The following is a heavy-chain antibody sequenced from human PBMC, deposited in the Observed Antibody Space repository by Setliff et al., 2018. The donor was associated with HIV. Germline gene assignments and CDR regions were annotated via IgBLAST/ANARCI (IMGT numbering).Heavy chain of an antibody. D-gene: IGHD1-26*01. CDR2: INHSGST. CDR3: ARGSIGLGSYRNAYYFDF. V-gene: IGHV4-34*01. CDR1: GESFSGYY. Sequence: PSETLSLTCTVYGESFSGYYWTWIRQSPEKGLEWIGEINHSGSTKHNPSLKSRVTISIDTSENQFSLKVTSVTAADTAVYYCARGSIGLGSYRNAYYFDFWGQGVLVTVSS. J-gene: IGHJ4*02.